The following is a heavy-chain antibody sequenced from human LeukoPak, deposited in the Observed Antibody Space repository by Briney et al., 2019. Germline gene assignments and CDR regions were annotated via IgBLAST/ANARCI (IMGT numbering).Heavy chain of an antibody. CDR3: ARAKMATGGGIFDY. J-gene: IGHJ4*02. CDR2: ISGSGDTI. CDR1: GFIFSSYE. Sequence: GGYLRLSCGASGFIFSSYEMNWVRQAPGEGLEWVSCISGSGDTIYYADSVKGRFTISRDNAKNSLSLQMNSLRAEDTAVYYCARAKMATGGGIFDYWGQGALVTVSS. D-gene: IGHD5-24*01. V-gene: IGHV3-48*03.